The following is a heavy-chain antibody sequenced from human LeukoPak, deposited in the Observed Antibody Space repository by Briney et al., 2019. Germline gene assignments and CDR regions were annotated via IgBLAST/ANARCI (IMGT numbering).Heavy chain of an antibody. CDR3: ARVMHCTNGVCYSADY. J-gene: IGHJ4*02. CDR1: GGSISSSSYY. CDR2: IYYSGST. V-gene: IGHV4-39*01. D-gene: IGHD2-8*01. Sequence: KPSETLSLTCTVSGGSISSSSYYWGWIRQPPGKGLEWIGSIYYSGSTYYNPSLKSRVTISVDTSKNQFSLKLSSVTAADTAVYYCARVMHCTNGVCYSADYWGQGTLVTVSS.